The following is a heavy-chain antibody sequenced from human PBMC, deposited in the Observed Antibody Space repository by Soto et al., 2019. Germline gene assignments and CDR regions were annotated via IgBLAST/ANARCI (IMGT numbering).Heavy chain of an antibody. CDR2: ISSSSSYI. CDR3: ARANSGCSGGSCYFYYYYSYMDV. J-gene: IGHJ6*03. D-gene: IGHD2-15*01. CDR1: GFPFSSYA. Sequence: GGSLRLSCAASGFPFSSYAMSWVRQAPGKGLEWVSAISSSSSYIYYADSVKGRFTISRDNAKNSLYLQMNSLRAEDTAVYYCARANSGCSGGSCYFYYYYSYMDVWGKETTVTVSS. V-gene: IGHV3-21*01.